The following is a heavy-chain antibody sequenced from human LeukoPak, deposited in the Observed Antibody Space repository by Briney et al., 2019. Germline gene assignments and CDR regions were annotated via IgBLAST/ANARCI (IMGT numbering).Heavy chain of an antibody. J-gene: IGHJ4*02. D-gene: IGHD6-13*01. Sequence: GGSLRLSCAASGFTFSSYGMHRVRQAPGKGLEWVAVIWYDGSNKYYADSVKGRFTISRDNSKNTLYLQMNSLRAEDTAVYYCAKDYQYSSSWYCLDYWGQGTLVTVSS. V-gene: IGHV3-33*06. CDR3: AKDYQYSSSWYCLDY. CDR1: GFTFSSYG. CDR2: IWYDGSNK.